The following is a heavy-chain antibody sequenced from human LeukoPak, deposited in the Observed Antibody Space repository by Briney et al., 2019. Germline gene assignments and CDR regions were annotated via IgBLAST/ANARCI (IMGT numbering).Heavy chain of an antibody. CDR1: GYTFTNSF. V-gene: IGHV1-46*01. CDR2: INPSGGDT. D-gene: IGHD2-15*01. J-gene: IGHJ5*02. Sequence: ASVKVSCKASGYTFTNSFIHWVRQAPGQGLEWMGMINPSGGDTAYPQKFQGRVTMTRDTSTSTVYMELISLTSEDTAMYYCARDKSGGSHKWFDPWGQGTVATVSS. CDR3: ARDKSGGSHKWFDP.